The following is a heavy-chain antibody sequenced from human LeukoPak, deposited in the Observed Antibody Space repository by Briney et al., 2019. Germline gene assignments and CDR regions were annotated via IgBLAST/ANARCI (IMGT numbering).Heavy chain of an antibody. CDR1: GFTFSSYW. J-gene: IGHJ4*02. CDR2: IKQDGSEK. CDR3: AKGKWYSGTYHFDY. Sequence: GGSLRLSCAASGFTFSSYWMSWVRQAPGKGLEWVANIKQDGSEKYYVDSVKGRFTISRDNAKNSLYLQMNSLRAEDTALYYCAKGKWYSGTYHFDYWGQGTLVTVPS. V-gene: IGHV3-7*03. D-gene: IGHD1-26*01.